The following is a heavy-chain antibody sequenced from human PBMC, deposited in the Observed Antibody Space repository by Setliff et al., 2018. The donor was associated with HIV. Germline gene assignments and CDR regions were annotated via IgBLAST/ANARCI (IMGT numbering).Heavy chain of an antibody. V-gene: IGHV4-59*01. CDR1: GGSISETY. CDR3: VREAYYDASPGYNSYVFDV. Sequence: PSETLSLTCSVSGGSISETYWSWIRQSPGKGLEWIGYVYYRGSTNYNPALRSRVTSSIDASKNQVSLNLKSVTPADTAVYYCVREAYYDASPGYNSYVFDVWGQGTMVTVSS. J-gene: IGHJ3*01. D-gene: IGHD3-10*01. CDR2: VYYRGST.